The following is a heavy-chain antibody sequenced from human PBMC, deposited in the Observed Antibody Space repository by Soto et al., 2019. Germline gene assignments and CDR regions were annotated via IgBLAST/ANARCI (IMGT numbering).Heavy chain of an antibody. V-gene: IGHV3-23*01. CDR3: AKDPTKSGYCTSGSCLGWFDP. J-gene: IGHJ5*02. CDR1: GFTFSSYA. CDR2: ISDSGAT. D-gene: IGHD2-15*01. Sequence: EVQLLESGGGLVQPGGSRRLSCAASGFTFSSYAMSWVRQAPGKGLEWVSTISDSGATYYADSVKGRFTISRDNSKNTQSLQMNSLKAEDTAVYYCAKDPTKSGYCTSGSCLGWFDPWGQGTLVTVSS.